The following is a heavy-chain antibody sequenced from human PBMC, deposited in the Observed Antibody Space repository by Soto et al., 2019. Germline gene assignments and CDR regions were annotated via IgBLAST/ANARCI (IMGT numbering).Heavy chain of an antibody. V-gene: IGHV4-31*03. CDR1: GGSISSGGYY. CDR3: ARDSPGSSSSPDYYYYGMDV. J-gene: IGHJ6*02. CDR2: IYYSGST. D-gene: IGHD6-6*01. Sequence: SETLSLTCTVSGGSISSGGYYWSWIRQHPGKGLEWIGYIYYSGSTYYNPSLKSRVTISVDTSKNQFSLKLSSVTAADTAVYYCARDSPGSSSSPDYYYYGMDVWGQGTTVTVSS.